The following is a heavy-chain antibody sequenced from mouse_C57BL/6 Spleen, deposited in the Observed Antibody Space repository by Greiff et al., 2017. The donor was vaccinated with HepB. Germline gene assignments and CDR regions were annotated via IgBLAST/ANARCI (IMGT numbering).Heavy chain of an antibody. J-gene: IGHJ4*01. V-gene: IGHV1-69*01. CDR2: IDPSDSYT. CDR3: ARSIYAMDY. CDR1: GYTFTSYW. Sequence: VKLQQPGAELVMPGASVKLSCKASGYTFTSYWMHWVKQRPGQGLEWIGEIDPSDSYTNYNQKFKGKSTLTVDKSSSTAYMQLSSLTSEDSAVYYCARSIYAMDYWGQGTSVTVSS.